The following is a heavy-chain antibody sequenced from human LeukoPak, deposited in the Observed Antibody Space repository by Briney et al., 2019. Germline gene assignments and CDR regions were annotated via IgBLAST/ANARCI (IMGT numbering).Heavy chain of an antibody. CDR2: ISGSGGST. D-gene: IGHD6-13*01. CDR1: GFTFSSYA. CDR3: ASKGTVAAAGPSFDY. V-gene: IGHV3-23*01. Sequence: GGSLRLSCAASGFTFSSYAMSWVRQAPGKGLEWVSAISGSGGSTYYADSVKGRFTISRDNSKNTLYLQMNSLRAEDTAVYYCASKGTVAAAGPSFDYWAREPWSPSPQ. J-gene: IGHJ4*02.